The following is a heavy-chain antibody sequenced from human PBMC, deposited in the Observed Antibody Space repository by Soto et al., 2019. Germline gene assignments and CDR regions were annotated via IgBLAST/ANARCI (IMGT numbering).Heavy chain of an antibody. CDR2: IHTSGST. J-gene: IGHJ5*02. Sequence: QLQLQESGPGLVKPSETLSLTCTVSGGSISSSSYYWAWIRQPPEKGLEWIGSIHTSGSTYDNPSLKSRVTISVETSKNQFSLKLSSVTAADTAVYYCAVYGDGLGTWFDPWGQGTLVTVSS. CDR3: AVYGDGLGTWFDP. V-gene: IGHV4-39*01. D-gene: IGHD3-10*02. CDR1: GGSISSSSYY.